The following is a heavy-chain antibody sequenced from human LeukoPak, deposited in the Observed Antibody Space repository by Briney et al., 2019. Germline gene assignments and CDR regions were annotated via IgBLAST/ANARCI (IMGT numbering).Heavy chain of an antibody. CDR3: ARSPGLYYYMDV. V-gene: IGHV3-23*01. CDR1: GFTFSSHA. Sequence: GGSLRLSCAASGFTFSSHAMSWVRQAPGKGLEWVSSISGSGGSTYHADSVEGRFSISRDNSKNTLHLQLNSLRAEDTAVYYCARSPGLYYYMDVWGKGTTVTVSS. CDR2: ISGSGGST. J-gene: IGHJ6*03.